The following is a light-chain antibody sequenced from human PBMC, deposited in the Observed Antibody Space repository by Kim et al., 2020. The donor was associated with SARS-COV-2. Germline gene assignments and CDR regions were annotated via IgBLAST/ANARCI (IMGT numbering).Light chain of an antibody. CDR2: KES. V-gene: IGKV1-5*03. CDR1: QSISSW. J-gene: IGKJ1*01. Sequence: DIQMNQSPSTLSASVGDRVTITCRASQSISSWLAWYQQKPGKAPKLLIYKESNLESGVSSRFSGSGSGTEFTLTISSLQPDDFATYYCQHYNSYPWTFGQGTKVDIK. CDR3: QHYNSYPWT.